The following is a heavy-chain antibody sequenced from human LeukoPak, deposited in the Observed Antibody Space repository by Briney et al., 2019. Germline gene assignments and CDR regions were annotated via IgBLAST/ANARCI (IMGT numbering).Heavy chain of an antibody. Sequence: GESLKISCKGSGYSFTSYWIDWVRQMPGKGLEWMGIIYPGDSDTRYSPSFQGQVTISADKSISTAYLQWSSLKASDTAMYYCARSLGEFLIPYYFDYWGQGTLVTVSS. CDR1: GYSFTSYW. CDR2: IYPGDSDT. J-gene: IGHJ4*02. V-gene: IGHV5-51*01. CDR3: ARSLGEFLIPYYFDY. D-gene: IGHD3-16*01.